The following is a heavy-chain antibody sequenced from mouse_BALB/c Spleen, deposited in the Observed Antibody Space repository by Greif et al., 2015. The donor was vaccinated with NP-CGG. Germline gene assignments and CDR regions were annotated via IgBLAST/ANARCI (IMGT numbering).Heavy chain of an antibody. D-gene: IGHD1-1*01. Sequence: VQLQQSGAELVKPGAPVKLSCKASGYTFTSYWMNWVKQRPGRGLEWIGRIDPSDSETRYNQKFKDKATLTVDKSSSTAYIQLSSLTSEDSAVYYCARHHYGSSYGFAYWGQGTLVTVSA. J-gene: IGHJ3*01. CDR3: ARHHYGSSYGFAY. V-gene: IGHV1-69*02. CDR2: IDPSDSET. CDR1: GYTFTSYW.